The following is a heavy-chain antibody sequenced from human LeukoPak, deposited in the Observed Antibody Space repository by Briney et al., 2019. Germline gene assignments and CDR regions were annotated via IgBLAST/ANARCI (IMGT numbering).Heavy chain of an antibody. D-gene: IGHD2-15*01. Sequence: GGSLRLSCATSGFTFSGAWLSWVRQVPGKGLEWIGRIKSGGATDYAAPVRGRFTISRDVSRATLYLEMNSLKTDDTAIYYCTTVTHFYLGGQGTLVTVSS. J-gene: IGHJ4*02. V-gene: IGHV3-15*01. CDR2: IKSGGAT. CDR1: GFTFSGAW. CDR3: TTVTHFYL.